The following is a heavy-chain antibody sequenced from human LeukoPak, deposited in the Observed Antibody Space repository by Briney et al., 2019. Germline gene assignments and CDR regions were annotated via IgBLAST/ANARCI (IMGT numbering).Heavy chain of an antibody. J-gene: IGHJ3*02. D-gene: IGHD1-26*01. V-gene: IGHV3-23*01. Sequence: GGSLRLSCAASGFTFSSYAMSWVRQAPGKGLEWVSAISGSGGSTYYADSVKGRFTISRDNAKNSLYLQMNSLRAEDTALYYCAKSSGGAFDIWGQGTMVTVSS. CDR1: GFTFSSYA. CDR3: AKSSGGAFDI. CDR2: ISGSGGST.